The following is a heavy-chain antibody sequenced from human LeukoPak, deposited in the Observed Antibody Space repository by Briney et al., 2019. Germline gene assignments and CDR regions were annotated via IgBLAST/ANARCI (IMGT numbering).Heavy chain of an antibody. J-gene: IGHJ4*02. CDR3: ATQGEKTHQSSGGSCYSLDY. CDR2: IIPIFGTA. D-gene: IGHD2-15*01. V-gene: IGHV1-69*05. Sequence: ASVKVSCKASGGTFSSYAISWVRQAPRQGLEWMGGIIPIFGTANYAQKFQGRVTITTDESTSTAYMELSSLRSEDTAVYYCATQGEKTHQSSGGSCYSLDYWGQGTLVTVSS. CDR1: GGTFSSYA.